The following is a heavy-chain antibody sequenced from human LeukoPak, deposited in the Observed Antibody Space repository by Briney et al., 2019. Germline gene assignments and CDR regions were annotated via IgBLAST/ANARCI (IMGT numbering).Heavy chain of an antibody. CDR2: ISGGSRYT. D-gene: IGHD3-10*01. Sequence: GGSLRLSCAASGFTFSVYYMSWIRQAPGKGLERVSYISGGSRYTNYADSVKGRFTISRDNAKNSLYLQMNSLRAEDTAVYYCAREYGSGSCFDFWGQGTLVTVSS. CDR3: AREYGSGSCFDF. CDR1: GFTFSVYY. V-gene: IGHV3-11*05. J-gene: IGHJ4*02.